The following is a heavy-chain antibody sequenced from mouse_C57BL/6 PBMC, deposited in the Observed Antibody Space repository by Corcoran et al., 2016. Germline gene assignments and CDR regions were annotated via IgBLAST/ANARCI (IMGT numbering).Heavy chain of an antibody. CDR2: INPNNGGT. Sequence: EVQLQQSGPELVKPGASVKISCKASGYTFTDYYMNWVKQSHGKSLEWIGDINPNNGGTSYNQKFKGKATLTVDKYSSTAYMELRSLTSEDSALYYCARGSSPHYCDYWGQGTTLTVSS. D-gene: IGHD1-1*01. V-gene: IGHV1-26*01. CDR1: GYTFTDYY. CDR3: ARGSSPHYCDY. J-gene: IGHJ2*01.